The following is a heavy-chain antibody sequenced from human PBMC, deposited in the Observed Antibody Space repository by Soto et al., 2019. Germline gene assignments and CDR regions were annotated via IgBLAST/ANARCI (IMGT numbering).Heavy chain of an antibody. CDR3: ARDLSNSGYDNYGMDV. CDR1: GYTFTSYY. D-gene: IGHD5-12*01. Sequence: ASVKVSCKASGYTFTSYYMHWVRQAPGQGLEWMGIINPSGGSTSYAQKFQGRVTMTRDTSTSTVYMELSNLRSEDTAVYYCARDLSNSGYDNYGMDVWGQGTTGTGSS. V-gene: IGHV1-46*01. J-gene: IGHJ6*02. CDR2: INPSGGST.